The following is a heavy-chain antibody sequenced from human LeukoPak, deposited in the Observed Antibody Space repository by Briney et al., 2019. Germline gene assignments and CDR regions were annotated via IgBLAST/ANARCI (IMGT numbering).Heavy chain of an antibody. Sequence: PSETLSLTCAVSGDSISPYYWSWIRQPPGKGREWIGCISYNGYTNYNPSLKSRVTISVDTSKSQFSLKLSSVTASDTAVYYCARHLDDYGSGSYEYWGQGTLVTVSS. D-gene: IGHD3-10*01. CDR1: GDSISPYY. CDR2: ISYNGYT. V-gene: IGHV4-59*08. J-gene: IGHJ4*02. CDR3: ARHLDDYGSGSYEY.